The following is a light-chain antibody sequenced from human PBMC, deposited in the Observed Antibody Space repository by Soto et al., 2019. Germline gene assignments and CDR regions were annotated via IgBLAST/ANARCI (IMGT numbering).Light chain of an antibody. CDR3: QQRSNWPT. J-gene: IGKJ2*01. Sequence: EIVLTQSPATLSLSPGERATLSCRASQSVSSYLAWYQQKPGQAPRLLIYDASNRATGIPARFSGSGSGTDFTLTIGSLEPKDFAVYYCQQRSNWPTFGQGTKLEIK. CDR2: DAS. CDR1: QSVSSY. V-gene: IGKV3-11*01.